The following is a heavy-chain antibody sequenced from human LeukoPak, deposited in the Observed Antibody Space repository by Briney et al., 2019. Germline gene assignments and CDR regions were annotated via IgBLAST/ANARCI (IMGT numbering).Heavy chain of an antibody. CDR2: IYTSGST. V-gene: IGHV4-4*07. Sequence: SETLSLTCTVSGGSISSYYWSWIRQLAGKGLEWIGRIYTSGSTNYNPSLKSRVTMSVDTSKNQFSLKLSSVTAADTAAYYCARVNTMVRSQGFDPWGQGTLVTVSS. CDR3: ARVNTMVRSQGFDP. D-gene: IGHD3-10*01. CDR1: GGSISSYY. J-gene: IGHJ5*02.